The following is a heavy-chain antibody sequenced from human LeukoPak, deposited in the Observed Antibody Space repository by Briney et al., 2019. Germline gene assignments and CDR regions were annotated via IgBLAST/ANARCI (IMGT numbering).Heavy chain of an antibody. CDR2: IYPGDSDT. CDR3: ARREAHHGFDY. J-gene: IGHJ4*02. Sequence: GESLRISCKGSGYSSTTYWIAWVRQTPGKGLEWMGIIYPGDSDTRYSPSFQGQVTIPADKSTSTAYLQWSSLKASDTAMYYCARREAHHGFDYWGQGTLVTVSS. CDR1: GYSSTTYW. V-gene: IGHV5-51*01. D-gene: IGHD1-14*01.